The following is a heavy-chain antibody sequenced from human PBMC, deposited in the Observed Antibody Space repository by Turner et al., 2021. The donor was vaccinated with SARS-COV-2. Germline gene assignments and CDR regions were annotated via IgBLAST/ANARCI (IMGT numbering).Heavy chain of an antibody. D-gene: IGHD3-22*01. CDR2: IISCSSYI. V-gene: IGHV3-21*01. Sequence: EEPLVESGGGWVKHGGSLRLSCAASGYTLSSYSMNWVRQSPGKGLEWVSYIISCSSYIDYADSMKGRFTISRDNAKTSLYLQMNSLRAEDTAVYYCARGTYYYDSSTYSGSNWFDPWGQGTLVTVSS. J-gene: IGHJ5*02. CDR3: ARGTYYYDSSTYSGSNWFDP. CDR1: GYTLSSYS.